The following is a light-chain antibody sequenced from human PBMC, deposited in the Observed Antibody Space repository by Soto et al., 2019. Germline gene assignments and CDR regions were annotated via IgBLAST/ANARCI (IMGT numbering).Light chain of an antibody. V-gene: IGKV1-5*01. Sequence: DIQMTQSPSALSASVGDRVTITCRASQSISSWLAWYQQKLGRAPRLLIYDASSLESGVPSRFSGSGYGTEFTLTISRLEPEDFAVYYCQQYGSSPFTFGPGTKVDI. CDR3: QQYGSSPFT. CDR2: DAS. J-gene: IGKJ3*01. CDR1: QSISSW.